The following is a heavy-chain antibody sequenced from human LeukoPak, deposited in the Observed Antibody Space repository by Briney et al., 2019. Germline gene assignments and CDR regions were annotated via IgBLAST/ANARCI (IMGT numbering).Heavy chain of an antibody. J-gene: IGHJ3*02. D-gene: IGHD2-21*01. CDR1: GFTFSNYA. V-gene: IGHV3-23*01. CDR3: AEEGENYAFDI. Sequence: QPGGSLRLSCAASGFTFSNYAMTWVRQAPGKGLEWVSAISGSGGSTYYADSVKGRFTISRDNSKNTLYLQMNSLGAEDTAIYYCAEEGENYAFDIWGQGTMVTVSS. CDR2: ISGSGGST.